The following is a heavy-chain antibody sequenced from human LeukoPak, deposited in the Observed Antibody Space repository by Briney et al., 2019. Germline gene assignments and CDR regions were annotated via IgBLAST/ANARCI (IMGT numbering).Heavy chain of an antibody. Sequence: KSSETLSLTCTVSGGSISSSSYYWGWIRQPPGKGLEWIGSIFYSGITYYNPSLKSRGTISIDTSKNQFSLKLSSVTAADTAVYYCARALYGSASNNYYMDVWGKGTTVTVSS. CDR2: IFYSGIT. CDR3: ARALYGSASNNYYMDV. D-gene: IGHD3-10*01. J-gene: IGHJ6*03. V-gene: IGHV4-39*07. CDR1: GGSISSSSYY.